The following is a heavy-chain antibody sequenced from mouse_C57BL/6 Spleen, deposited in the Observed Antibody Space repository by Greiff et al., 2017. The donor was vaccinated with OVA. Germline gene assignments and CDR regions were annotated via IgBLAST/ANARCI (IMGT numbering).Heavy chain of an antibody. Sequence: VKLQESGPGLVRPSQSLSITCTVSGFSLTSYGVHWVRQPPGKGLEWLGVIWSGGSTDYNAAFISRLSISKDNSKSQVFFKMNSLQADDTAIYYCAKGREDYFDYWGQGTTLTVSS. J-gene: IGHJ2*01. CDR2: IWSGGST. V-gene: IGHV2-4*01. CDR3: AKGREDYFDY. CDR1: GFSLTSYG.